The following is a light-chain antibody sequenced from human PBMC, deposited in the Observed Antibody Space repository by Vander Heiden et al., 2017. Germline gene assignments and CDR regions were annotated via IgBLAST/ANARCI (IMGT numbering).Light chain of an antibody. Sequence: EIVMTQSPATLSVSPGERAILSCRASQSVTNKLAWYQQKPGQAPRFLIYAASTRTTGIPARFSGSGSGTEFTLTISSLQSEDFAVYYCQQYNNWPRTFGQGTRLDIK. CDR1: QSVTNK. CDR3: QQYNNWPRT. V-gene: IGKV3-15*01. CDR2: AAS. J-gene: IGKJ5*01.